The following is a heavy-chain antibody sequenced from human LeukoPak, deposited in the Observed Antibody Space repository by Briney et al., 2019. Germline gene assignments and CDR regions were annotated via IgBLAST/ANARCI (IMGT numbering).Heavy chain of an antibody. V-gene: IGHV3-11*01. Sequence: GSLRLSCAASGSTFSDYYMSWIRQAPGKGLEWVSYISSSGSTIYYADSVKGRFTISRDNAKNSLYLQMNSLRAEDTAVYYCARLAAAGYFDYWGQGTLVTVSS. D-gene: IGHD6-13*01. J-gene: IGHJ4*02. CDR1: GSTFSDYY. CDR3: ARLAAAGYFDY. CDR2: ISSSGSTI.